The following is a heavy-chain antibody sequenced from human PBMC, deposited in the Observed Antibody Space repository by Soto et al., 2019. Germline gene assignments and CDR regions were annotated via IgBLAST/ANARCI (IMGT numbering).Heavy chain of an antibody. Sequence: QVQLVESGGGVVQPGRSLRLSCAASGFTFSSYAMHWVRQAPGKGLEWVAVISYDGSNKYYADSVKGLFTISRDNSKNTLYLQMNSLRAEDTAVYYCARSIGGYSYGYILYYDYGMDVWGQGTTVTVSS. V-gene: IGHV3-30-3*01. CDR1: GFTFSSYA. J-gene: IGHJ6*02. CDR2: ISYDGSNK. CDR3: ARSIGGYSYGYILYYDYGMDV. D-gene: IGHD5-18*01.